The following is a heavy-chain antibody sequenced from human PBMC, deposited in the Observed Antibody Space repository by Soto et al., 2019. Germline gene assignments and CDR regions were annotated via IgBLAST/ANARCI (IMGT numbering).Heavy chain of an antibody. D-gene: IGHD5-12*01. V-gene: IGHV1-69*01. CDR1: GGTFSSYA. CDR2: IIPIFGTA. Sequence: SVKVSCKASGGTFSSYAISWVRQASGQGLEWMGGIIPIFGTANYAQKFQGRVTITADESTSTAYMELSSLRSEDTAVYYCARGRCYSVYENYYYPMHVSGQAPIVT. J-gene: IGHJ6*02. CDR3: ARGRCYSVYENYYYPMHV.